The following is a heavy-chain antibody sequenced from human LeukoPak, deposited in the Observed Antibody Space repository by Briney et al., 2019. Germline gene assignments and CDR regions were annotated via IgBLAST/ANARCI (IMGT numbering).Heavy chain of an antibody. D-gene: IGHD2/OR15-2a*01. J-gene: IGHJ5*02. CDR2: IYPGDSDT. CDR1: GYSFTSYW. Sequence: GESLKISCKGSGYSFTSYWIGWVRQMPGKGLEWMGIIYPGDSDTRYSPSFQGQVTISADKSISTAYLQWSSLKASDTAMYYWAKKGEGLKYFSWFDPWGQGTLVTVSS. V-gene: IGHV5-51*01. CDR3: AKKGEGLKYFSWFDP.